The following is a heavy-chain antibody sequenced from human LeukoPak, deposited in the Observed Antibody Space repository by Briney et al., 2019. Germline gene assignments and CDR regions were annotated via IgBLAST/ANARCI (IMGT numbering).Heavy chain of an antibody. CDR3: ARDEYNWNVDAFDI. CDR2: IKEDGSEK. D-gene: IGHD1-20*01. V-gene: IGHV3-7*01. J-gene: IGHJ3*02. CDR1: GFTFSSYT. Sequence: GGSLRLSCAASGFTFSSYTMNWVRQAPGKGLEWVANIKEDGSEKYYVDSVKGRFTISRDNAKNSLYLQMNSLRAEDTAVYYCARDEYNWNVDAFDIWGQGTVVTVSS.